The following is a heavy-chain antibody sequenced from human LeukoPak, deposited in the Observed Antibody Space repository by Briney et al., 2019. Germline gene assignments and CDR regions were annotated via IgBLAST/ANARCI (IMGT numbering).Heavy chain of an antibody. CDR1: GYSFTSYW. D-gene: IGHD2-2*01. Sequence: PGESLKISCKGSGYSFTSYWIGWVRQMPGKGLEWMGIIYPGDSDTRYSPSFQGQVTISADKSISTAYLQWSSLKASDTAMYYCATYCSSTSCPRANWFDPWGQGTLVTVSS. V-gene: IGHV5-51*01. J-gene: IGHJ5*02. CDR2: IYPGDSDT. CDR3: ATYCSSTSCPRANWFDP.